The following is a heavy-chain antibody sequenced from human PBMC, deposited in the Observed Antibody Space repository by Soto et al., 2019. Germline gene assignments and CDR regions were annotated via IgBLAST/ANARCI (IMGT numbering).Heavy chain of an antibody. CDR2: ISAYNGST. D-gene: IGHD4-4*01. Sequence: ASVKVSCKASGYTFTSYGISWVRRAPGQGLEWMGWISAYNGSTNYAQKLQGRVTMTTDTSTSTAYMELRSLRSDDTAVYYCARDFLHDYSIAYYYYGMDVWGQGTTVTVSS. V-gene: IGHV1-18*01. CDR1: GYTFTSYG. J-gene: IGHJ6*02. CDR3: ARDFLHDYSIAYYYYGMDV.